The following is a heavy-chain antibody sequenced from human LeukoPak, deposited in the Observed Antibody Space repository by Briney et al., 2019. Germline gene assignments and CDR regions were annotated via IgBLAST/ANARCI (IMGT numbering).Heavy chain of an antibody. V-gene: IGHV3-30*04. CDR2: ISYDGSNK. Sequence: GGSLRLSCAASGFTFSSYAMHWVRQAPGKGQEWVAVISYDGSNKYYADSVKGRFTISRDNSKNTLYLQMNSLRAEDTAVYYCARIVVVVAATYMDVWGKGTTVTVSS. J-gene: IGHJ6*03. D-gene: IGHD2-15*01. CDR1: GFTFSSYA. CDR3: ARIVVVVAATYMDV.